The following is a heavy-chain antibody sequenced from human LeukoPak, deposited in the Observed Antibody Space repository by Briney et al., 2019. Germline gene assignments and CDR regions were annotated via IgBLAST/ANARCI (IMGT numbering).Heavy chain of an antibody. V-gene: IGHV1-2*02. D-gene: IGHD1-26*01. CDR2: INPTSGVT. J-gene: IGHJ4*02. Sequence: GASVKVSCKASGYTFSDSCLHWVRQAPGQGLEWMGWINPTSGVTKYAEKFQGRVTMTRDTSIRTAYMEMSRLRSDDTALYYCARYLYSGTYGRWGQGTLVTVSS. CDR1: GYTFSDSC. CDR3: ARYLYSGTYGR.